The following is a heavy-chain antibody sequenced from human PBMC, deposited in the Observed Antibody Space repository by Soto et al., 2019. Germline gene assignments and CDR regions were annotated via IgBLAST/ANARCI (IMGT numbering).Heavy chain of an antibody. Sequence: PGGSLTLSCPAAGFTLGSYSMHCVRQAPGGGLGWVAVISYDGGNKYYADSVKGRFTISRDNSKNTLYLQMNSLRAAHTAVYYCARDGDRDAFDIWGKETMVTVSS. J-gene: IGHJ3*02. CDR1: GFTLGSYS. V-gene: IGHV3-30-3*01. D-gene: IGHD3-22*01. CDR2: ISYDGGNK. CDR3: ARDGDRDAFDI.